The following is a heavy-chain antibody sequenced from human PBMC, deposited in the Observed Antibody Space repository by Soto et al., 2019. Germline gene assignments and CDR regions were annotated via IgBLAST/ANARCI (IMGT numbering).Heavy chain of an antibody. D-gene: IGHD3-10*01. Sequence: SETLSLTCTVSGGSISSSSYYWGWIRQPPGKGLEWIGSIYYSGSTYYNPSLKSRVTISVDTSKNQFSLKLSSVTAADTAVYYCASRQSMVRGVIDMDFGFDPWGQGTLVTVSS. V-gene: IGHV4-39*01. CDR2: IYYSGST. CDR3: ASRQSMVRGVIDMDFGFDP. CDR1: GGSISSSSYY. J-gene: IGHJ5*02.